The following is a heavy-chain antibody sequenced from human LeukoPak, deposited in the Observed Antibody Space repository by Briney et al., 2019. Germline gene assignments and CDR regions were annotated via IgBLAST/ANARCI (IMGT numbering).Heavy chain of an antibody. D-gene: IGHD5-12*01. CDR1: GFTFSSYA. CDR3: AKERPYSIVATIGFFDY. J-gene: IGHJ4*02. CDR2: ISGSGGST. Sequence: GGSLRLSCAASGFTFSSYAMSWVRQAPGKGLEWVSAISGSGGSTFYADSVKGRFTISRDNSKNTLYLQMNSLRAEDTAVYYCAKERPYSIVATIGFFDYWGQGTLVTVSS. V-gene: IGHV3-23*01.